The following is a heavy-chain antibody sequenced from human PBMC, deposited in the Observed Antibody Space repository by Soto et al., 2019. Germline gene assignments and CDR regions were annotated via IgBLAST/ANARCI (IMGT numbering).Heavy chain of an antibody. CDR3: VRLPWADYGGIFDP. CDR2: IYHSGST. D-gene: IGHD4-17*01. V-gene: IGHV4-30-2*02. J-gene: IGHJ5*02. Sequence: PSETLSLTCAVSGGSISSGGYSWSWIRQPPGKGLEWIGYIYHSGSTHYNPSLKSRVTISVDTSKNQVSLKVNSVTAADTAVHYCVRLPWADYGGIFDPWGQGTLVTVSS. CDR1: GGSISSGGYS.